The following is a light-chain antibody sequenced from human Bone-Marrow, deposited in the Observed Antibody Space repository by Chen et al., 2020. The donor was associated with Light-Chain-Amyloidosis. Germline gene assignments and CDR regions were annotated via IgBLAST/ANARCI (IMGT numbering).Light chain of an antibody. V-gene: IGLV1-44*01. Sequence: QSLLTQPPSASGTPGQAVNIACSGSGSNIGGHSVNWYQHLPGTAPQLVIFNNHKRPSGVPDRCAGSRYGTSASLAISGLQADDEGDYYCAAWDDSLRTYLFGGGTKLTVL. CDR1: GSNIGGHS. CDR2: NNH. J-gene: IGLJ3*02. CDR3: AAWDDSLRTYL.